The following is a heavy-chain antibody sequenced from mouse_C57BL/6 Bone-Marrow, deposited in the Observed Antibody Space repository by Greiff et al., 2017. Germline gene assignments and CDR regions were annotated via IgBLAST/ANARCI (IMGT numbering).Heavy chain of an antibody. V-gene: IGHV14-4*01. CDR1: GFNIKDDY. D-gene: IGHD2-12*01. CDR3: TTVLYPYYFDY. Sequence: EVQLQQSGAELVRPGASVKLSCTASGFNIKDDYMHWVKQRPEQGLEWLGWIDPENGDTEYASKFQGKATITADTSSNTAYLQLRSLTSEDTAVYYCTTVLYPYYFDYWGQGTTLTVSS. J-gene: IGHJ2*01. CDR2: IDPENGDT.